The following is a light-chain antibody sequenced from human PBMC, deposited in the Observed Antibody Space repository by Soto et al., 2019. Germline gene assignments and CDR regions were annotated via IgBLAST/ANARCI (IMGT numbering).Light chain of an antibody. V-gene: IGKV3-15*01. J-gene: IGKJ1*01. CDR1: HSISRN. CDR2: GAS. Sequence: SVFRGERARRSCTARHSISRNLAWFQQKPGQAPTLLIFGASTRAAGIPARFSGSGSGPEFTLTISALQSEDYADYFCQQYVKWPKTFGQGAKA. CDR3: QQYVKWPKT.